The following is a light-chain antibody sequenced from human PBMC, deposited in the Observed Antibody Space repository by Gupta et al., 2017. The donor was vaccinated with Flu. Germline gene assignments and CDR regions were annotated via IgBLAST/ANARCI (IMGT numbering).Light chain of an antibody. CDR1: QSISTW. J-gene: IGKJ1*01. CDR3: QRYDSLWT. V-gene: IGKV1-5*03. CDR2: KAS. Sequence: DIQMTQSPSTLSASVGDRVTITCRASQSISTWLAWYQQKPGKVPKLLIYKASSLESGVPSRFSGSGSGTEFTLTISSLQPDDFATYYCQRYDSLWTFGQGTRVEIK.